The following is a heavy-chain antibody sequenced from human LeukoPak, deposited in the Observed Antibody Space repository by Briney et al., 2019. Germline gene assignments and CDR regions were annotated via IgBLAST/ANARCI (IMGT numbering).Heavy chain of an antibody. CDR2: IKQDGSEK. CDR3: ARGGYNSIPFDY. Sequence: GGSLRLSCAASGFAVSANYMNWVRQAPGKGLEWVANIKQDGSEKYYVDSVKGRFTISRDNAKNSLYLQMNSLRAEDTAVYYCARGGYNSIPFDYWGQGTLVTVSS. CDR1: GFAVSANY. J-gene: IGHJ4*02. V-gene: IGHV3-7*04. D-gene: IGHD5-24*01.